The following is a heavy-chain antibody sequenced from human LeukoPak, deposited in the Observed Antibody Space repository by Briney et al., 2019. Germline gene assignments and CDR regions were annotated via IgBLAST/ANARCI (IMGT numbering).Heavy chain of an antibody. CDR1: GFTFSSYW. CDR3: ARGGYQRNYYYYYYMDV. J-gene: IGHJ6*03. D-gene: IGHD2-2*01. CDR2: IKQHGSEK. Sequence: GGSLRLSCAASGFTFSSYWMSWVRQAPGKGLEWVADIKQHGSEKYYVDSVKGRFTISRDNAKNSLYLQMNSLRAEDTAVYYCARGGYQRNYYYYYYMDVWGKGTTVTVSS. V-gene: IGHV3-7*01.